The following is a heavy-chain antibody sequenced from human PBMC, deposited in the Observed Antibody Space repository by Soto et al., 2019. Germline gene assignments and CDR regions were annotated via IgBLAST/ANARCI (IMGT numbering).Heavy chain of an antibody. V-gene: IGHV4-30-4*01. D-gene: IGHD1-26*01. CDR2: IDYSGST. J-gene: IGHJ6*02. Sequence: QVQLQESGPGLVKPSQTLSLTCTVSGGSISSGDYYWRWIRQPPGKGLEWIGYIDYSGSTYYNPSLKSRVTISVDTSKNQFSLKLSSVTAADTAVYYCARVSGSYNYYYYGMDVWGQGTTVTVSS. CDR1: GGSISSGDYY. CDR3: ARVSGSYNYYYYGMDV.